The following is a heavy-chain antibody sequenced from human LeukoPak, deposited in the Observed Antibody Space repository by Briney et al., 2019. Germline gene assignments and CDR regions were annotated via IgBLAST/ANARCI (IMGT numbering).Heavy chain of an antibody. V-gene: IGHV3-48*04. CDR3: ARDKELTLDY. CDR1: GFTFSSFS. Sequence: PGGSLRLSCAASGFTFSSFSMNWVRQAPGKGLEWVSYISGSSTTIYYADSVKGRFTISRDNAKNSLYLQMNSLRAEDTAVYYCARDKELTLDYWGQGALVTVSS. D-gene: IGHD1-26*01. J-gene: IGHJ4*02. CDR2: ISGSSTTI.